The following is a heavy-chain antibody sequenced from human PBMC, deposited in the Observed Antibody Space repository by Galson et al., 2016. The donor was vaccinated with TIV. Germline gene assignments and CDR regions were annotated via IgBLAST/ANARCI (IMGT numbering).Heavy chain of an antibody. J-gene: IGHJ3*01. V-gene: IGHV4-30-4*01. Sequence: TLSLTCAVFGGSISNGDYYWSWIRQPPGKGLEWIGYIYYSGSTKINPSLKSRLTMSVDRSRNQFSLSLYSVTAADTAVHFCARDAGTYYHAFDVWGQGTMVTVSS. D-gene: IGHD3-22*01. CDR2: IYYSGST. CDR3: ARDAGTYYHAFDV. CDR1: GGSISNGDYY.